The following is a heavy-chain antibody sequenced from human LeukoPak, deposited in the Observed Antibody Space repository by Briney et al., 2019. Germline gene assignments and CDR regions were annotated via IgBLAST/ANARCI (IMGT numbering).Heavy chain of an antibody. J-gene: IGHJ4*02. CDR1: GFTFSSYG. D-gene: IGHD1-1*01. V-gene: IGHV3-30*18. CDR2: ISYDGSNK. Sequence: GGSLRLSCAASGFTFSSYGMHWVRQAPGKGLEWVAVISYDGSNKYYADSVKGRFTISRDNSKNTLYLQMNSLRAEDTAVYYCAKDPGTGTTKYFDYWGQGTLVTVSS. CDR3: AKDPGTGTTKYFDY.